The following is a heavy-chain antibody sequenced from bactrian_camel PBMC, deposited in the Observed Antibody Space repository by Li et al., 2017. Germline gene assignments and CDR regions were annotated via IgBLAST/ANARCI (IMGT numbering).Heavy chain of an antibody. CDR3: AARGDGSCWGDYNI. CDR1: GFRFSTKC. V-gene: IGHV3S53*01. CDR2: RTGGAST. D-gene: IGHD5*01. J-gene: IGHJ4*01. Sequence: QVQLVESGGGSVQAGGSLRLSCVASGFRFSTKCMVWHRQAPGKERERIGIVRTGGASTVTSDSVKSRFTISRDNAKNTVYLEMNSLKPEDTATYYCAARGDGSCWGDYNIWGQGTQVTVS.